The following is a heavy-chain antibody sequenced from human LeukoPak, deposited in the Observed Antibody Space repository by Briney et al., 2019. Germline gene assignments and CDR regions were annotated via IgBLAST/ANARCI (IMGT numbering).Heavy chain of an antibody. CDR3: ARGSAMYSSSWQRYYFDY. Sequence: GESLKISCKGSGYSFTNYWIGWVRQMPGKGLEWMGIIYLGDSDTRYSPSFQGQVTISADKSISTAYLQWSSLKASDTAMYYCARGSAMYSSSWQRYYFDYWGQGTLVTVSS. CDR2: IYLGDSDT. J-gene: IGHJ4*02. V-gene: IGHV5-51*01. CDR1: GYSFTNYW. D-gene: IGHD6-13*01.